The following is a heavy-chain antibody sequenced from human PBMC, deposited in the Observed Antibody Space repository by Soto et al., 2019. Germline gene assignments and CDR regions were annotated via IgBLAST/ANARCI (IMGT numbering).Heavy chain of an antibody. Sequence: QVQLAQSGAEVKKPGASVNVSCKASGYTFSSYGISWVRQAPGQGLEWMGWISTYNGKTKYAQKVQGRVTMTTDASSNTVYMELRSLRSDDTAVYYCARKYCSGSYGWFDPWGQGTLVTVSS. CDR1: GYTFSSYG. J-gene: IGHJ5*02. D-gene: IGHD3-10*01. V-gene: IGHV1-18*01. CDR3: ARKYCSGSYGWFDP. CDR2: ISTYNGKT.